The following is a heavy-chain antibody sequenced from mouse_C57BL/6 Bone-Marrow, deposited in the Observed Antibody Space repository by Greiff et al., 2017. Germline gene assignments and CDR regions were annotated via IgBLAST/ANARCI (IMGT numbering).Heavy chain of an antibody. CDR1: GFTFSSYG. Sequence: EVKLVESGGDLVKPGGSLKLSCAASGFTFSSYGMSWVRQTPDKRLEWVATISSGGSYTDYPDNVKGRFTISRDNAKNTLYLQLSSLKSEDTAMYYCARLRLLRFACWGQGTLVTVSA. J-gene: IGHJ3*01. D-gene: IGHD1-1*01. CDR3: ARLRLLRFAC. CDR2: ISSGGSYT. V-gene: IGHV5-6*02.